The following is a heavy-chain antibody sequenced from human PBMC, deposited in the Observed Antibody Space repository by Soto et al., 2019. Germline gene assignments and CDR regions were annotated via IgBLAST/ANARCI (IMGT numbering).Heavy chain of an antibody. CDR3: ARDEHGDLHFDY. CDR1: GGSFSGHY. V-gene: IGHV4-34*01. Sequence: SETLSLTCAVYGGSFSGHYWSWIRQPPGKGLEWIGEINHSGSTNYNPPLKSRVTISLGTSQDQFSLKLTSVTAADTAVYYCARDEHGDLHFDYWGQGTLVTVSS. J-gene: IGHJ4*02. CDR2: INHSGST. D-gene: IGHD4-17*01.